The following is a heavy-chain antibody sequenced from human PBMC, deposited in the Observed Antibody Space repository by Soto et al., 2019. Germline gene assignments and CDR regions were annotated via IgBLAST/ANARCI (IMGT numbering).Heavy chain of an antibody. CDR3: AASIFYYGMDV. V-gene: IGHV5-51*01. CDR1: GYTFTNYW. Sequence: GESLKITCKGSGYTFTNYWIGWVRQMPGKGPEWMGIIYPGDSDTKYNPSFQGQVTISADKSITTTYLQWSSLKASDTAIYYCAASIFYYGMDVWGQGTTVTVSS. CDR2: IYPGDSDT. J-gene: IGHJ6*02.